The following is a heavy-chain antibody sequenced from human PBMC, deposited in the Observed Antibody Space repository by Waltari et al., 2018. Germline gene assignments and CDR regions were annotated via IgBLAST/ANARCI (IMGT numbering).Heavy chain of an antibody. Sequence: QVQLQQSGPALVKPWQPLSLTCATSGDSASSNNVAWNWIRQSPSRGLEWLGRTYYTSKWYNDYAVSVQSRITIDRDTSKNQFSLQLNSLTPGDTAVYYCARGRHSAFDIWGQGTLVTVSS. CDR1: GDSASSNNVA. CDR3: ARGRHSAFDI. V-gene: IGHV6-1*01. CDR2: TYYTSKWYN. J-gene: IGHJ3*02.